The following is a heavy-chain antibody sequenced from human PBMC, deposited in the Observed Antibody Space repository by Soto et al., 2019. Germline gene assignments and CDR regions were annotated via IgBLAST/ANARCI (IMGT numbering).Heavy chain of an antibody. CDR2: MNRDGSEK. D-gene: IGHD6-13*01. Sequence: GGSLRLSCAASGFAFSRYWMTWARPAPGKGLEWVASMNRDGSEKRYVDSVEGRFTISRDNAKNSLFLQMNSLSLDDTAVYYCGRDAGRRFDYWGQGSLVTVSS. CDR3: GRDAGRRFDY. CDR1: GFAFSRYW. V-gene: IGHV3-7*01. J-gene: IGHJ4*02.